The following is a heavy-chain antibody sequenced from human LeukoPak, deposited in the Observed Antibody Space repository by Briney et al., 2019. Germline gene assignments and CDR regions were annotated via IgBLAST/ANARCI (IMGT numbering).Heavy chain of an antibody. CDR2: INWNGGST. Sequence: GGSLRLSCAAPGFTFDDYGLSWVRQAPGKGLEWVSTINWNGGSTGYADSVKGRFTISRDNAKNSLYLQMNSLRAEDTALYYCVRGHNGGPFDHWGQGIPVTVSS. CDR1: GFTFDDYG. J-gene: IGHJ4*02. V-gene: IGHV3-20*04. CDR3: VRGHNGGPFDH. D-gene: IGHD4-23*01.